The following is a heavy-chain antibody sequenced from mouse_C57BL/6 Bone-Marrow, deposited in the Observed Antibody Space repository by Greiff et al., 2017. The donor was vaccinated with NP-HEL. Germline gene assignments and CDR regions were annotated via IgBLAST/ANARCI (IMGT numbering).Heavy chain of an antibody. V-gene: IGHV1-52*01. CDR2: IDPSDSAT. CDR1: GYTFTSYW. Sequence: QVQLQQPGAELVRPGSSVTLSCKASGYTFTSYWMHWVKQRPIQGLEWIGNIDPSDSATHYNQKFKDKATLTVDKSSSTAYMQLSSLTSEDSAVYYCARSPYYYGSSSFAYWGQGTLVTVSA. J-gene: IGHJ3*01. CDR3: ARSPYYYGSSSFAY. D-gene: IGHD1-1*01.